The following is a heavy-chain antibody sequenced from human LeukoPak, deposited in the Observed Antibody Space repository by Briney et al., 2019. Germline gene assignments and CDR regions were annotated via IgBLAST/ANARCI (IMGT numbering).Heavy chain of an antibody. CDR1: GGSISSSSNY. V-gene: IGHV4-39*01. CDR3: PSGKDDILTGYYRSIAYFDY. J-gene: IGHJ4*02. D-gene: IGHD3-9*01. CDR2: IYYSGST. Sequence: SETLSLTCTVSGGSISSSSNYWGWIRQPPGKGLEWIGSIYYSGSTYYNPSLKSRVTISVDTSKNQFSLKLSSVTAADTAVYYCPSGKDDILTGYYRSIAYFDYWGQGTLVTVSS.